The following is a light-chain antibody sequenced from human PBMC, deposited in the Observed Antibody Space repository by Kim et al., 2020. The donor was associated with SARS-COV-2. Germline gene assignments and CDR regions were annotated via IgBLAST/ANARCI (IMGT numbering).Light chain of an antibody. J-gene: IGKJ2*01. CDR2: KAS. V-gene: IGKV1-5*03. CDR1: QSISSW. Sequence: DIQMTQSPSTLSASVGDRVTITCRASQSISSWLAWYQQKPGRAPNLLIYKASSLESGVPSRFSGSGSGTEFTLTISSLQPDDFATYYCQQYSTYWRTFGQGTKLEI. CDR3: QQYSTYWRT.